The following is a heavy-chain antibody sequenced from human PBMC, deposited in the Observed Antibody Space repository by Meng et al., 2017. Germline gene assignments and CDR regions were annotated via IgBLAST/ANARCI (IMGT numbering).Heavy chain of an antibody. CDR2: IYSGGST. J-gene: IGHJ5*02. CDR1: GFTVSSNY. CDR3: ATESA. V-gene: IGHV3-66*01. Sequence: VQLVESGGGLVQPGGSLRLSCVASGFTVSSNYMSWVRQAPGKGLEWVSLIYSGGSTYYSGSVKGRFTISRDNSKNTLYLQMNSLRAEEKAVYYCATESAWGQGTLVTVSS.